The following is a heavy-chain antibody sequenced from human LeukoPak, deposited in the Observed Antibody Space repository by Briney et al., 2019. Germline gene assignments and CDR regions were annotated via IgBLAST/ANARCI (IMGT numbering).Heavy chain of an antibody. Sequence: ASVKVSCKASGYTFTSYAMNWVRQAPGQGLEWMGWINTNAGNPTYAQGFTGRFVFSLDTSVSTAYLQISSLKAEDTAVYYCAREGRYSGYEMGGYWGQGTLVTVSS. CDR1: GYTFTSYA. V-gene: IGHV7-4-1*02. D-gene: IGHD5-12*01. CDR2: INTNAGNP. J-gene: IGHJ4*02. CDR3: AREGRYSGYEMGGY.